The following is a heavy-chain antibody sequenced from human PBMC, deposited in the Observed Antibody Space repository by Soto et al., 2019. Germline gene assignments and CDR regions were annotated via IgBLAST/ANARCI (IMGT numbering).Heavy chain of an antibody. V-gene: IGHV1-2*04. D-gene: IGHD3-22*01. Sequence: ASVKVSCKASGYSFTDYHIHWVRQAPGQGLEWLGRINPKSGGTSTAQKFQGWVTMTRDRSISTVYMELTRLRSEDTAVYYCARGYYYDSSGYSDWFDPWGQGTLVTVSS. J-gene: IGHJ5*02. CDR2: INPKSGGT. CDR1: GYSFTDYH. CDR3: ARGYYYDSSGYSDWFDP.